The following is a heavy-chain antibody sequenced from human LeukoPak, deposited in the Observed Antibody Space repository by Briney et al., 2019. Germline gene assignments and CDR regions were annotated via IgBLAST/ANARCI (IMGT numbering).Heavy chain of an antibody. Sequence: GGSLRLSCAASGFTFSSYSMNWVRQAPGKGLEWVSSISSSSSYIYYADSVKGRFTISRDNAKNSLYLQMNSLRAVDTAVYYCARVLYGSGSLRMDVWGKGTTVTVSS. D-gene: IGHD3-10*01. CDR2: ISSSSSYI. V-gene: IGHV3-21*01. CDR3: ARVLYGSGSLRMDV. CDR1: GFTFSSYS. J-gene: IGHJ6*03.